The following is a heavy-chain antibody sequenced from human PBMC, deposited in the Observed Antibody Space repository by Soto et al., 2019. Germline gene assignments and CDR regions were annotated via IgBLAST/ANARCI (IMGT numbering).Heavy chain of an antibody. CDR2: MNPGSGDT. CDR1: GYTFTNND. V-gene: IGHV1-8*02. Sequence: ASVKVSCKASGYTFTNNDVSWVRQATGQGLEWMGWMNPGSGDTGHAQKFQGRVTMTRDISIATAYMELNSLTSEDTAIYYCARMESFGXLNWFDPWGQGTLVTVSS. CDR3: ARMESFGXLNWFDP. D-gene: IGHD1-1*01. J-gene: IGHJ5*02.